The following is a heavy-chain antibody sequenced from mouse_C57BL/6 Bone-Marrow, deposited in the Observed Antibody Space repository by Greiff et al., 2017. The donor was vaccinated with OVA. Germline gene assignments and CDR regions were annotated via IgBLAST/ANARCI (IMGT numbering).Heavy chain of an antibody. CDR3: AGLPRRRLFDY. J-gene: IGHJ2*01. V-gene: IGHV1-81*01. CDR1: GYTFTSYG. CDR2: IYPRSGNT. D-gene: IGHD1-1*01. Sequence: VQRVESGAELARPGASVKLSCKASGYTFTSYGISWVKQRTGQGLEWIGEIYPRSGNTYYNEKFKGKATLTADKSSSTAYMELRSLTSEDSAVYFWAGLPRRRLFDYWGQGTTLTVSS.